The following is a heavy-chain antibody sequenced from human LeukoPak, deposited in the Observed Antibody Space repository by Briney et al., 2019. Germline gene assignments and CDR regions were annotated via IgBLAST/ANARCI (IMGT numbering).Heavy chain of an antibody. CDR3: ARDSMQWLAQFDY. D-gene: IGHD6-19*01. CDR2: IYGDGSFT. V-gene: IGHV3-74*01. CDR1: GFTFSNFW. Sequence: GGSLRLSCAASGFTFSNFWMHWVRQAPGKGLVWVALIYGDGSFTRYADSVKGRFTISRDNSKNTLYLQMNSLRAEDTAVYYCARDSMQWLAQFDYWGQGTLVTVSS. J-gene: IGHJ4*02.